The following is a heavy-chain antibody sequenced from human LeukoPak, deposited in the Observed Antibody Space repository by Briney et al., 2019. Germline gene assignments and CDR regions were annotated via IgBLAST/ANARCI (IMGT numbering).Heavy chain of an antibody. CDR3: ARQSTRSYLSAFDY. CDR1: GGSISSYY. Sequence: SETLSLTCTVSGGSISSYYWSWIRQPPGKGLEWIGYIYYSGSTNYNPSLKSRVTKSVDTSKNQFSLKLSSVTAADTAVYYCARQSTRSYLSAFDYWGQGTLVTVSS. J-gene: IGHJ4*02. D-gene: IGHD1-26*01. CDR2: IYYSGST. V-gene: IGHV4-59*08.